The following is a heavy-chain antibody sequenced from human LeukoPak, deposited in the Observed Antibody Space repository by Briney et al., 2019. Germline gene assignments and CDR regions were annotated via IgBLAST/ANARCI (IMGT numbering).Heavy chain of an antibody. CDR1: GFTFSSYS. V-gene: IGHV3-21*01. Sequence: KPGGSLRLSCAASGFTFSSYSMNWVRQAPGKGLEWVSSISSSSSYIYYADSVKGRFTISRDNAKNSLYLQMNSLRAEDTAVYYCARVRRDGGDGAFDIWGQGTMVTVSS. D-gene: IGHD5-24*01. CDR3: ARVRRDGGDGAFDI. CDR2: ISSSSSYI. J-gene: IGHJ3*02.